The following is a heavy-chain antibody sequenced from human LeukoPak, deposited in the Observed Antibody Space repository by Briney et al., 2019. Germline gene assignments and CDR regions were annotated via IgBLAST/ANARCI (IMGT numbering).Heavy chain of an antibody. J-gene: IGHJ4*02. V-gene: IGHV4-39*07. Sequence: SETLSLTCTVSGGSISSYYWGWIRQPPGKGLEWIGSIYYSGSTYYNPSLKSRVTISVDTSKNQFSLKLSSVTAADTAVYYCARPSGSYFAGPFDYWGQGTLVTVSS. D-gene: IGHD1-26*01. CDR3: ARPSGSYFAGPFDY. CDR1: GGSISSYY. CDR2: IYYSGST.